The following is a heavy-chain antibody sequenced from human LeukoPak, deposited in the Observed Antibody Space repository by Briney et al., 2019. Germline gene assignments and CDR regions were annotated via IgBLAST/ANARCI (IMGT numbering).Heavy chain of an antibody. V-gene: IGHV3-23*01. D-gene: IGHD3-10*01. CDR1: GFTFSSYA. J-gene: IGHJ4*02. CDR3: VQGTRRGAITMVRGVVGKSFYFDS. Sequence: PGGSLRLSCAASGFTFSSYAMSWVRQAPGKGLEWVSAISGSGGNTYYADSVKGRFTISRDNSKNTLYLQMNSLRAEDTAVYYCVQGTRRGAITMVRGVVGKSFYFDSWGQGTLVTVSS. CDR2: ISGSGGNT.